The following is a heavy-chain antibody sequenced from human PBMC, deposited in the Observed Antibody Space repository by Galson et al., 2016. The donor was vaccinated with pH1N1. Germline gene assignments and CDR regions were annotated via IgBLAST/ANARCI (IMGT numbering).Heavy chain of an antibody. CDR3: ARMSSGYNTIDS. D-gene: IGHD6-25*01. Sequence: SCKASRDTFINYAFSWVRQAPGKGLEWMGGIIPILGAPNYAQNFQGRVTISTDKSTTTAYMELTGLTSGDTAIYYCARMSSGYNTIDSWGRGTLLTVSS. V-gene: IGHV1-69*05. J-gene: IGHJ4*02. CDR2: IIPILGAP. CDR1: RDTFINYA.